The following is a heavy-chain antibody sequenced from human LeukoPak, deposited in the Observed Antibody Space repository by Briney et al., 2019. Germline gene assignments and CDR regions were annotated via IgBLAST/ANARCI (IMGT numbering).Heavy chain of an antibody. CDR3: ARTIAAAGIWFDP. Sequence: SDTLSLTCTVSGGSNSSGGYYWSWIRQHPGKGLEWIGYIYYSGSTNYNPSLKSRVTISVDTSKNQFSLKLSSVTAADTAVYYCARTIAAAGIWFDPWGQGTLVTVSS. D-gene: IGHD6-13*01. CDR1: GGSNSSGGYY. CDR2: IYYSGST. J-gene: IGHJ5*02. V-gene: IGHV4-61*08.